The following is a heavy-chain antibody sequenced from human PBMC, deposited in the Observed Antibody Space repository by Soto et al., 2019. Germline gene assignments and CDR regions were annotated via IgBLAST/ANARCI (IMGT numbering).Heavy chain of an antibody. J-gene: IGHJ6*02. D-gene: IGHD1-20*01. CDR2: INHSGST. CDR3: AREPTHNRNRLWFLDD. Sequence: SETLSLTCAVYGGSFSGYYWSWIRQPPGKGLEWIGEINHSGSTNYNPSLKSRVTISVDTSKNQFSLKLSSVTAADPAVYYCAREPTHNRNRLWFLDDWGQGTTVTVSS. CDR1: GGSFSGYY. V-gene: IGHV4-34*01.